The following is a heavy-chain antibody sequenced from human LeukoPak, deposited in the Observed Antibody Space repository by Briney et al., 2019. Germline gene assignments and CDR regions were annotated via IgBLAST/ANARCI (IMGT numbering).Heavy chain of an antibody. CDR2: ISSSGSTI. CDR3: ARAGLIAVALRAFDI. V-gene: IGHV3-11*04. Sequence: GGSLRLSCAASGFTFSDYYMSWIRQAPGKGLEWVSYISSSGSTIYYADSVKGRFTISRDNAKNSLYLQMNSLRAEDTAVYYCARAGLIAVALRAFDIWGQGTMVTVSS. CDR1: GFTFSDYY. J-gene: IGHJ3*02. D-gene: IGHD6-19*01.